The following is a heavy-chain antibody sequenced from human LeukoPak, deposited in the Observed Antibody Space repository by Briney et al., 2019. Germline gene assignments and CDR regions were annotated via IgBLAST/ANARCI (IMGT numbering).Heavy chain of an antibody. D-gene: IGHD2-2*01. CDR3: ARRRYCSSATCAIGCMDV. V-gene: IGHV4-59*08. CDR1: SGSISNYH. Sequence: SETLSLTCTVSSGSISNYHWDWIPQPPGKELEWIGYIYYSRYTNYNTSLNSRITISVDASKIQFALRLNSVTAADTAEYYCARRRYCSSATCAIGCMDVWGRGTTVIVSS. J-gene: IGHJ6*02. CDR2: IYYSRYT.